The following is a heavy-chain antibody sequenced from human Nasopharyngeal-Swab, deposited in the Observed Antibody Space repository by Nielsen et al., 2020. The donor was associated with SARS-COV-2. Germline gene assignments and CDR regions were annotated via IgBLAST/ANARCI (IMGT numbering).Heavy chain of an antibody. Sequence: GESLKISCAASGFTFSSYSMNWVRQAPGKGLEWVSYISSSSSTIYYADSLKGRFTISRDNAKNSLYLQMNSLRAEDTAVYYCARDKGDGYNSDYYYMDVWGKGTTVTVSS. CDR3: ARDKGDGYNSDYYYMDV. CDR1: GFTFSSYS. V-gene: IGHV3-48*04. D-gene: IGHD5-24*01. CDR2: ISSSSSTI. J-gene: IGHJ6*03.